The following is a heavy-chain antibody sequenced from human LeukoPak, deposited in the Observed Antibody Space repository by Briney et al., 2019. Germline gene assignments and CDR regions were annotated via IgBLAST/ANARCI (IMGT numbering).Heavy chain of an antibody. CDR1: GFTFSSYA. CDR2: ISYDGSDK. J-gene: IGHJ3*02. CDR3: ARVPRDILTGLVDAFDI. D-gene: IGHD3-9*01. V-gene: IGHV3-30-3*01. Sequence: PGGSLRLSCAASGFTFSSYAMHWVRQAPGKGLEWVAVISYDGSDKYYADSVKGRFTISRDNSKNSLYLQMNGLRAEDTTVYYCARVPRDILTGLVDAFDIWGQGTMVTVSS.